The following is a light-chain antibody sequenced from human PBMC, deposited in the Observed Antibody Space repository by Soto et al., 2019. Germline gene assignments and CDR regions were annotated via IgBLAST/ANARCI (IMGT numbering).Light chain of an antibody. CDR3: HQYGSSLLT. J-gene: IGKJ4*01. Sequence: EIVLTQSPATLSLSPGERATLSCTASQSVGTSLAWYKQQPGQAPRLLIHDAAYRASGIPERFSGSGSGTAFSLSISRLEPDDFAVYYCHQYGSSLLTFGGGTKVDIK. V-gene: IGKV3-11*01. CDR2: DAA. CDR1: QSVGTS.